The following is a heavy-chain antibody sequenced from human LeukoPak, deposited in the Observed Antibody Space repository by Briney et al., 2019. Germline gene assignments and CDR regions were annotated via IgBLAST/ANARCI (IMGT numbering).Heavy chain of an antibody. Sequence: SGTLSLTCAVSGGSISSSNWWSWVRQPPGKGLEWIGEIYHSGSTNYNPSLKSRVTISVDTSKNQLSLKLSSVTAADTAVFYCARDRSAYYDSSGYETWGQGTLVTVSS. CDR3: ARDRSAYYDSSGYET. V-gene: IGHV4-4*02. CDR2: IYHSGST. D-gene: IGHD3-22*01. J-gene: IGHJ4*02. CDR1: GGSISSSNW.